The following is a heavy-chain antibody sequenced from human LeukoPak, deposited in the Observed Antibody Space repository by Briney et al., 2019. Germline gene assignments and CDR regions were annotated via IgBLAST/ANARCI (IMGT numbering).Heavy chain of an antibody. D-gene: IGHD3-3*01. CDR2: IKQDGSET. V-gene: IGHV3-7*01. Sequence: GSLRLSFVASGFTFSSYWMSWVRQAPGKGLGWGANIKQDGSETYYVDSVRGRFTISRDNAKKSLYLQMNSLRAEDTAVYYCARDFWGAYRVDYFDYWGQGTLATVSS. CDR1: GFTFSSYW. J-gene: IGHJ4*02. CDR3: ARDFWGAYRVDYFDY.